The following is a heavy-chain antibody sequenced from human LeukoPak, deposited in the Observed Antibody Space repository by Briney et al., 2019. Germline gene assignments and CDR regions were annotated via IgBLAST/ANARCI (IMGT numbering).Heavy chain of an antibody. CDR3: ARVPHRDSSGWYGRFSFDY. V-gene: IGHV4-34*01. D-gene: IGHD6-19*01. CDR1: GGSFSGYY. Sequence: SETQSLTCAVYGGSFSGYYWSWIRQPPGKGLEWIGEINHSGSTNYNPSLKSRVTISVDTSKNQFSLKLSSVTAAGTAVYYCARVPHRDSSGWYGRFSFDYWGQGTLVTVSS. CDR2: INHSGST. J-gene: IGHJ4*02.